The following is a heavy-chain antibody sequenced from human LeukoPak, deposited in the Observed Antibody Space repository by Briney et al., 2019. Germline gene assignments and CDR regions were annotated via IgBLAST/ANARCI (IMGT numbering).Heavy chain of an antibody. D-gene: IGHD5-18*01. CDR1: GFTFSSYA. CDR3: AKSGLPRGYSYGIPYYFDY. Sequence: GGSLRLSCAASGFTFSSYAMSWVRQAPGKGLEWVSAISGSGGSTYYADSVKGRFTISRDNSKNTLYLQMNSLRAEDTAVYYCAKSGLPRGYSYGIPYYFDYWGQGTLVTVSS. J-gene: IGHJ4*02. CDR2: ISGSGGST. V-gene: IGHV3-23*01.